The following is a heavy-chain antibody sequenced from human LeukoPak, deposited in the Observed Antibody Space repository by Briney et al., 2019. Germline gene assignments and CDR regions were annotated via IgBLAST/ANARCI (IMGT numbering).Heavy chain of an antibody. D-gene: IGHD3-9*01. CDR3: ERDGKKYYGILTGFNWFEY. CDR1: SGYG. V-gene: IGHV3-30*19. CDR2: ISYYGSNK. Sequence: SGYGMRWVRQAPGKELQWVALISYYGSNKYYEDSVKGRFSISRDNSKNTMYLQMKSLRAEDTAVYYCERDGKKYYGILTGFNWFEYWGQGTLVTVSP. J-gene: IGHJ5*01.